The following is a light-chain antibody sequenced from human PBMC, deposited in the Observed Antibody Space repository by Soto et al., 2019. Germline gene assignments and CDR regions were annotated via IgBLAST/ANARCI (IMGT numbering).Light chain of an antibody. V-gene: IGLV2-14*01. CDR2: EVT. CDR1: SFDVGGYNH. Sequence: QSVLTQPASVSGSPGQSITISCTGTSFDVGGYNHVSWYQQHPGKAPKLMIYEVTSRPSAVSNRFSGSKSGNTASLTISGLQAEDEANYYCSSYTSSSTLVFGGGTKLTVL. J-gene: IGLJ2*01. CDR3: SSYTSSSTLV.